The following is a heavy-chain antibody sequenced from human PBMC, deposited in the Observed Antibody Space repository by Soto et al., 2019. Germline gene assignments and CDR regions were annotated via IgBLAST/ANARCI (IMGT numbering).Heavy chain of an antibody. CDR2: IIPIFGTA. CDR3: GRDGGGEGWFDP. CDR1: GGTFSSYA. D-gene: IGHD2-21*01. J-gene: IGHJ5*02. V-gene: IGHV1-69*13. Sequence: ASVKVSCKASGGTFSSYAISWVRQAPGQGLEWMGGIIPIFGTANYAQKFQGRVTITADESTSTAYMELSSLRSEDTAVYYCGRDGGGEGWFDPWGQGTLVTVSS.